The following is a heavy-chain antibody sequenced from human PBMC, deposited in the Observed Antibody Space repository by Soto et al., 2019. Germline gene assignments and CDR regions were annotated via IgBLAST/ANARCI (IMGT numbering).Heavy chain of an antibody. Sequence: PGGSLRLSCSASGFSFSSYAMGWVRQAPGKGLGWVANIKQDGSEKYYVDSVKGRFTISRDNAKNSLYLQMNSLRAEDTAVYYCARDFEGAADYNWFDPWGQGTLVTVSS. CDR3: ARDFEGAADYNWFDP. CDR2: IKQDGSEK. CDR1: GFSFSSYA. J-gene: IGHJ5*02. V-gene: IGHV3-7*01. D-gene: IGHD6-13*01.